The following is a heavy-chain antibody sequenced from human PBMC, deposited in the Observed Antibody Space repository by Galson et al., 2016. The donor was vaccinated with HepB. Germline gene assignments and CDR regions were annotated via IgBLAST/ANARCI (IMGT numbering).Heavy chain of an antibody. D-gene: IGHD3-10*01. CDR1: GFTFTSHG. CDR2: IWSAGSNK. V-gene: IGHV3-33*01. Sequence: SLRLSCATSGFTFTSHGMHWVRQAPGKGLEWVADIWSAGSNKYYADSVKGRFTISRDTSRNTVFLQMNSLRAEDTAVYYCATFGAGSSLFYWGQATLVTVSS. CDR3: ATFGAGSSLFY. J-gene: IGHJ4*02.